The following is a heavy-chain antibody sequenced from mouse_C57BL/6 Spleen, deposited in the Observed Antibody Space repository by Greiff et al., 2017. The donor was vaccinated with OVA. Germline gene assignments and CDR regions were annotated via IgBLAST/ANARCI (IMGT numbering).Heavy chain of an antibody. D-gene: IGHD5-1*01. CDR3: ATTPGGYLDAMDY. Sequence: VQLQQPGAELVRPGSSVKLSCKASGYTFTSYWMHWAKQRPIQGLEWIGNIDPSDSDNHYNQKFKDKSTLTVNKSSTPAYMPLSSLTSEDSAIYNCATTPGGYLDAMDYWGQGTSVTVAS. CDR2: IDPSDSDN. CDR1: GYTFTSYW. J-gene: IGHJ4*01. V-gene: IGHV1-52*01.